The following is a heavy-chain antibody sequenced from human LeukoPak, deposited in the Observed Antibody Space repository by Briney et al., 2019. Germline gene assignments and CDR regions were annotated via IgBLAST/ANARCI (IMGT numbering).Heavy chain of an antibody. CDR3: AKSGTIFGVVLDY. D-gene: IGHD3-3*01. V-gene: IGHV3-23*01. CDR1: GFTFSTYN. J-gene: IGHJ4*02. Sequence: GGSLRLSCAASGFTFSTYNMNWVRQAPGKGLEWVSAISGSGGSTYYADSVKGRFTISRDNSKNTLYLQMNSLRAEDTAVYYCAKSGTIFGVVLDYWGQGTLVTVSS. CDR2: ISGSGGST.